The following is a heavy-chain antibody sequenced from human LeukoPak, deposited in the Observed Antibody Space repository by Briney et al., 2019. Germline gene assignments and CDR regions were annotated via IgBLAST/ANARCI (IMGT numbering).Heavy chain of an antibody. CDR1: GGSISSSSYY. Sequence: SETLSLTCTVSGGSISSSSYYWGWIRQPPGKGLEWIGSIYYSGSIYYNPSLKSRVTISVDTSKNQFSLKLSSVTAADTAVYYCARPRIAAAGYMDVWGKGTTVTISS. CDR3: ARPRIAAAGYMDV. D-gene: IGHD6-13*01. CDR2: IYYSGSI. V-gene: IGHV4-39*01. J-gene: IGHJ6*03.